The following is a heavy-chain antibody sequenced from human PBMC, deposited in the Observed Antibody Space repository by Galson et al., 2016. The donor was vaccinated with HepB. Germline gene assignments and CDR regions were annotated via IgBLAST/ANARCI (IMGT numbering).Heavy chain of an antibody. CDR2: IYYSATT. Sequence: QVQLQQSGPGLVKPSETLSLTCTVSGGSIRSSRDYLGWIRQPPGKGLEWSGKIYYSATTYYNPSLKSRVTISVDTSKNQFFLKLSSVTAADTAVYYCARDGSAAGTSLDYWGQGTLVTVSS. CDR3: ARDGSAAGTSLDY. V-gene: IGHV4-39*07. J-gene: IGHJ4*02. CDR1: GGSIRSSRDY. D-gene: IGHD6-13*01.